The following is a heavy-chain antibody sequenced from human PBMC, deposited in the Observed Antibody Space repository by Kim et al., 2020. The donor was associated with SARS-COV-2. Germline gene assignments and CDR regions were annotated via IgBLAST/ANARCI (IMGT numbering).Heavy chain of an antibody. D-gene: IGHD3-22*01. Sequence: ASVKVSRKVSGYTLTELSMHWVRQAPGKGLEWMGGFDPEDGETIYAQKFQGRVTMTEDTSTDTAYMDLSSLRSEDTAVYYCATLDSSGYYKEYYFDYWGQGTLVTVSS. V-gene: IGHV1-24*01. CDR2: FDPEDGET. CDR3: ATLDSSGYYKEYYFDY. CDR1: GYTLTELS. J-gene: IGHJ4*02.